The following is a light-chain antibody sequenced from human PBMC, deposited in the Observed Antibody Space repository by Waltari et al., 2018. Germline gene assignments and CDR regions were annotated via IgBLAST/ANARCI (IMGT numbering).Light chain of an antibody. CDR2: DAT. J-gene: IGKJ2*01. V-gene: IGKV1-39*01. CDR1: QSISSF. Sequence: DIQMTQSPSSLSASVGVRVAIPCRASQSISSFLSWYQQKPGKAPKLLIYDATRLQSGVPSRFSGSRSGTDFTLTISNLQPEDFATYYCQQSYSTPRTFGQGTKLEIK. CDR3: QQSYSTPRT.